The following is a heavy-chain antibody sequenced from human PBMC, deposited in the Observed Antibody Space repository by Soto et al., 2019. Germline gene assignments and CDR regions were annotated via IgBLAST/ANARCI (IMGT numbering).Heavy chain of an antibody. V-gene: IGHV4-61*01. J-gene: IGHJ6*02. CDR1: GGSVSSGSYY. Sequence: QVQLQESGPGLVKPSETLSLTCTVSGGSVSSGSYYWSWIRQPPGKGLEWIGYIYYSGSTNYNPSLKSRVTISVDTSKNLFSLKLSSVTAADTAVYYCARDWRYGSGKGIMDVWGQGTTVTVSS. D-gene: IGHD3-10*01. CDR2: IYYSGST. CDR3: ARDWRYGSGKGIMDV.